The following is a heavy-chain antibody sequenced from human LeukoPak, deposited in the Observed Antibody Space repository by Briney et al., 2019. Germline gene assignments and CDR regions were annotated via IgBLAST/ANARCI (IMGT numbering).Heavy chain of an antibody. Sequence: GGSLRLSCATSAFTFSNYWMTWVRQAPGKGLEWVAFIRYDAINKYYADSVKGRFTISRDNSRNTLYLQMNSLRAEDTALYYCAKDGDTVSGTYYFDMDVWGKGTTVTISS. V-gene: IGHV3-30*02. J-gene: IGHJ6*03. CDR3: AKDGDTVSGTYYFDMDV. D-gene: IGHD1-26*01. CDR1: AFTFSNYW. CDR2: IRYDAINK.